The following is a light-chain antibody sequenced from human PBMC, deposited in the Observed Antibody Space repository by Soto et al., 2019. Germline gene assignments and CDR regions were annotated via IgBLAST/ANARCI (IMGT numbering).Light chain of an antibody. J-gene: IGKJ1*01. CDR3: QQYAASPRT. CDR1: QSVSSY. CDR2: DAS. V-gene: IGKV3-11*01. Sequence: EIVLTQSPATLSLSPGERATLSCRASQSVSSYLAWYQQKPGQAPRLLIYDASNRATGIPARFSGSGSGTDFTLTISRLEPEDFAVYYCQQYAASPRTFGQGTKVDIK.